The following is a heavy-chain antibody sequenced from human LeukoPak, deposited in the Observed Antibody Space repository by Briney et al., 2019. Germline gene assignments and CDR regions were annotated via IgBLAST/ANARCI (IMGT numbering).Heavy chain of an antibody. Sequence: PSETLSLTCAVYGGSFSGYYWSWIRQPPGKGLEWIGEINHSGSTNYIPSLESRVTLSVDTSKNQFSLNLNSVTAADTAVYYCARHRKRSGGYFGSGHDGFDIWGQGTTVTVSS. CDR3: ARHRKRSGGYFGSGHDGFDI. D-gene: IGHD3-22*01. CDR2: INHSGST. CDR1: GGSFSGYY. V-gene: IGHV4-34*01. J-gene: IGHJ3*02.